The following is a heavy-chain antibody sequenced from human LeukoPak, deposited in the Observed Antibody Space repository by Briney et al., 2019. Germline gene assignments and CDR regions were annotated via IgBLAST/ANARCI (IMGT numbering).Heavy chain of an antibody. CDR3: ARGGNHGDYWYFDL. V-gene: IGHV3-7*01. D-gene: IGHD4-17*01. J-gene: IGHJ2*01. Sequence: GGSLRLSCVASGFTFTTYWMTWVRQAPGKGPEWVANIKQDGSEKYYVDSVKGRFTISRDNAETSLHLQMNSLRAEDTAVYYCARGGNHGDYWYFDLWGRGTLVTVSS. CDR2: IKQDGSEK. CDR1: GFTFTTYW.